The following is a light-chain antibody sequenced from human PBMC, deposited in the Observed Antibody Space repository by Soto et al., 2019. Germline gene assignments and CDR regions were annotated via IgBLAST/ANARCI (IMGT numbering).Light chain of an antibody. J-gene: IGLJ7*01. CDR2: TNN. Sequence: QSVLTQPPSASGTPGQRVTISCSRGSSNIGTYTVNWYQQLPGMAPRLLMYTNNQRPSGVPDRFSGSKSGTSASLAISGLQSEDEADYYCAAWDDTLNVSVFGGGTQLTVL. V-gene: IGLV1-44*01. CDR3: AAWDDTLNVSV. CDR1: SSNIGTYT.